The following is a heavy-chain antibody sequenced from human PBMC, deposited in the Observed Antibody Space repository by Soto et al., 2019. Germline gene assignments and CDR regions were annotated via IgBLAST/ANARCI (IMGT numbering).Heavy chain of an antibody. J-gene: IGHJ6*02. CDR2: LTASGLNT. D-gene: IGHD2-8*01. V-gene: IGHV3-23*01. CDR1: GFNFGSYG. Sequence: GGSLRLSCSASGFNFGSYGMSWVRQAPGKGLEWVSGLTASGLNTYYTDSVKGRFTISRDNSRNTVYLQMSGLRVEDTAVFHCAKGLGNAKEVWGQGTTVTVSS. CDR3: AKGLGNAKEV.